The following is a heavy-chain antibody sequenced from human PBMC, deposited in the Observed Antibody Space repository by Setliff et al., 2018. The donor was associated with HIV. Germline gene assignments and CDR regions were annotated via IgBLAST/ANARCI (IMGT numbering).Heavy chain of an antibody. CDR1: GYTFTGYY. Sequence: GASVKVSCKASGYTFTGYYMHWVRQAPGQGLEWMGWINPNSGGTNYAQKFQGRVTMTRDTSISTAYMELSRLRSDDTAVYYCARSKTFYDFWGGYYTHGAFKIWGLGTMVTVSS. J-gene: IGHJ3*02. CDR2: INPNSGGT. CDR3: ARSKTFYDFWGGYYTHGAFKI. D-gene: IGHD3-3*01. V-gene: IGHV1-2*02.